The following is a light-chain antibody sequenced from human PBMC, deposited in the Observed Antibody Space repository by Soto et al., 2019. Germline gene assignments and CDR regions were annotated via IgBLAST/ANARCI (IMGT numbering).Light chain of an antibody. CDR3: QQYGGSPLVT. J-gene: IGKJ4*01. V-gene: IGKV3-20*01. Sequence: ETVLTQSPGTLSLSPGERATLSCRASQSISSGYLAWYQQRPGQAPRLLISGASNRATGIPDRFSSSGSGTDLTLTISRLEPEDFAVYYCQQYGGSPLVTFGGGTKVEIK. CDR1: QSISSGY. CDR2: GAS.